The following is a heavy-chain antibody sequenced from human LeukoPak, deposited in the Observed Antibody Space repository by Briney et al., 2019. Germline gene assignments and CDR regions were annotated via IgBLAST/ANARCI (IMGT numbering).Heavy chain of an antibody. CDR2: IYYSGST. CDR1: GGSISSSSSY. CDR3: ARARDGYNYALFDY. Sequence: PSETLSLTCSVSGGSISSSSSYWGWIRQPPGKGLEWIGYIYYSGSTNYNPSLKSRVTISVDTSKNQFSLKLSSVTAADTAVYYCARARDGYNYALFDYWGQGTLVTVSS. J-gene: IGHJ4*02. V-gene: IGHV4-61*05. D-gene: IGHD5-24*01.